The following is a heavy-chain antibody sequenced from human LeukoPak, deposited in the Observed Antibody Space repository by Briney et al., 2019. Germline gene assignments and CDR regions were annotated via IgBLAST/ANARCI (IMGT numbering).Heavy chain of an antibody. CDR1: GFTFSSYW. CDR3: AKMGLELAVFDY. J-gene: IGHJ4*02. V-gene: IGHV3-7*01. D-gene: IGHD1-7*01. CDR2: INQDGSQK. Sequence: GGSLRLSCAASGFTFSSYWMSWVRQAPGKGLEWVANINQDGSQKYYVDSVKGRFTISRDNAKKSLFLQMNSLRAEDTAVYYCAKMGLELAVFDYWGQGTLVTVSS.